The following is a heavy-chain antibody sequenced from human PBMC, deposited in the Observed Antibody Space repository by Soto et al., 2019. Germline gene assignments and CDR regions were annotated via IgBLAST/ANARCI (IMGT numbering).Heavy chain of an antibody. J-gene: IGHJ4*02. V-gene: IGHV4-59*01. Sequence: PSEALSLTCTVSGGSIISYYWSWILQPPWKGLEWIGYIYYSGSTNYNPSLKSRVTISVDTSKNQFSLKLSSVTAADTAVYYCEGGRIQLCYPFDYWGQETLVTVSS. D-gene: IGHD5-18*01. CDR2: IYYSGST. CDR3: EGGRIQLCYPFDY. CDR1: GGSIISYY.